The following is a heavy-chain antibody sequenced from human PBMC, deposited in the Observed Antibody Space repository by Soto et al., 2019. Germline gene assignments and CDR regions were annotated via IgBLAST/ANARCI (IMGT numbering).Heavy chain of an antibody. D-gene: IGHD3-10*01. V-gene: IGHV3-15*01. J-gene: IGHJ4*02. CDR2: IISKTDGGTT. CDR1: GFTFTDAW. Sequence: RRLSCAASGFTFTDAWMTWVRQAPGKGLEWVGRIISKTDGGTTDYAAPVKGRFTISRDDSQNMLYLQMNSLKTDDTGVYYCTTDYYFGSGSGDYWGQGALVTVSS. CDR3: TTDYYFGSGSGDY.